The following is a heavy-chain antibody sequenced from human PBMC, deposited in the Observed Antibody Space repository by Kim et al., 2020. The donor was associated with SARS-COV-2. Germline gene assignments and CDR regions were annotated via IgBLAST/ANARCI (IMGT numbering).Heavy chain of an antibody. J-gene: IGHJ4*02. D-gene: IGHD3-3*01. CDR3: TRDLHWRGDYNFDY. Sequence: SAPKFKGRVTMTSDTSISTAYMELSRLRSDDTAVYFCTRDLHWRGDYNFDYWGQGTLVTVSS. V-gene: IGHV1-2*02.